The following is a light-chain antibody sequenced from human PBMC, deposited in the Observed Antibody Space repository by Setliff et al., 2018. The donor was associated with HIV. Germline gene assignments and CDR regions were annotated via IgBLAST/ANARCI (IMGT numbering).Light chain of an antibody. V-gene: IGLV3-1*01. CDR2: QDD. CDR1: KLGNRY. CDR3: QAWDSGAYV. J-gene: IGLJ1*01. Sequence: SYELTQPPSVSVSPGQTASITCSGDKLGNRYVCWYQRKPGQSPVLLIYQDDKRPSGIPERFSGSNSGNTATLTISGTQAMDEADYYCQAWDSGAYVFGTGTKVTVL.